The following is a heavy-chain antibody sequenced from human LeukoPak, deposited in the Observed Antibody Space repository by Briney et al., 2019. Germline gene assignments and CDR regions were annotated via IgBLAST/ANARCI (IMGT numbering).Heavy chain of an antibody. CDR2: ITSSSSYI. CDR3: ARDPFDCSSTSCYDYYYYYMDV. D-gene: IGHD2-2*01. Sequence: GGSLRLSCAASGFTFSSYNMNWVRQAPGKGLEWVSSITSSSSYIYYADSVKGRFTISRDNAKNSLYLQMNSLRAEDTAVYYCARDPFDCSSTSCYDYYYYYMDVWGKGTTVTVSS. V-gene: IGHV3-21*01. J-gene: IGHJ6*03. CDR1: GFTFSSYN.